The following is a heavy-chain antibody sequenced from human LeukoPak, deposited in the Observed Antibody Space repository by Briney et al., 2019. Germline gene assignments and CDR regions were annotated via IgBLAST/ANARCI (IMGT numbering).Heavy chain of an antibody. J-gene: IGHJ5*02. V-gene: IGHV4-59*08. CDR3: ARHDPGWFDT. CDR2: IHYSGST. D-gene: IGHD7-27*01. Sequence: SETLSLTCTASGGSISSSYWSWIRQPPGQGLEWIGYIHYSGSTNYNPSLRSRATISVDTSKAHFSLKLSSATAADTAVYYCARHDPGWFDTWGQGTLVTVSS. CDR1: GGSISSSY.